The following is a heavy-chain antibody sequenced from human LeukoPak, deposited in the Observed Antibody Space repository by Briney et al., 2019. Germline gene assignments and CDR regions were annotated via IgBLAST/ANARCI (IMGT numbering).Heavy chain of an antibody. Sequence: GSLRLSCAASGFTFSSYAVSWVSQAPGKGLEWVSAISGSGGSTYYADSVKGRFTISRDNSKNTLYLQMNSLRAEDTAVYYCAKAPGKWLPAPVYWGQGTLVTVSS. D-gene: IGHD2-2*01. CDR2: ISGSGGST. V-gene: IGHV3-23*01. CDR3: AKAPGKWLPAPVY. CDR1: GFTFSSYA. J-gene: IGHJ4*02.